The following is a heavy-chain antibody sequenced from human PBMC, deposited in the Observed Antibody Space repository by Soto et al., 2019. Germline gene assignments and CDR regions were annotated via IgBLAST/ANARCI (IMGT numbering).Heavy chain of an antibody. J-gene: IGHJ5*02. CDR3: ARVIPGAEAWFDP. Sequence: ASVKVSCKASGNTFSNFGVTWVRQAPGQGLEWMGWISAYTDDPNYAQKFQGRVTMTIDTSTSTAYLDLRSLTSDDTAVYYCARVIPGAEAWFDPWGQGTLVTVSS. V-gene: IGHV1-18*01. CDR2: ISAYTDDP. D-gene: IGHD2-2*01. CDR1: GNTFSNFG.